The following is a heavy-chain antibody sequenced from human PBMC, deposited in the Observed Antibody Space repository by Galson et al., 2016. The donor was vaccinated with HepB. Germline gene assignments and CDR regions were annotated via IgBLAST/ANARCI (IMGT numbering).Heavy chain of an antibody. V-gene: IGHV1-2*04. J-gene: IGHJ4*02. CDR1: GYTFTGYY. Sequence: SVKVSCKASGYTFTGYYIHWVRQAPGQGLEWMGWINPNSGGTNFAQKFQGWVTMTRDTSITTAYMELIRLTSDDSAVYYCAAEGGAGPGIKYWGQGTLVTVSS. D-gene: IGHD1-14*01. CDR3: AAEGGAGPGIKY. CDR2: INPNSGGT.